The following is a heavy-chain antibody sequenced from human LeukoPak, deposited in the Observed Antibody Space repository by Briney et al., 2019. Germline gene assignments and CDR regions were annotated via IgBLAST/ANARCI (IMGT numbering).Heavy chain of an antibody. Sequence: ASVKVSCKVSGYTLTELSMHWVRQAPGKGLEWMGGFDPEGGETIYAQKFQGRVTMTEDTSTDTAYMELSSLRSEDTAVYYCATDLTKYYDFWSGYISTDYWGQGTLVTVSS. V-gene: IGHV1-24*01. J-gene: IGHJ4*02. CDR1: GYTLTELS. D-gene: IGHD3-3*01. CDR3: ATDLTKYYDFWSGYISTDY. CDR2: FDPEGGET.